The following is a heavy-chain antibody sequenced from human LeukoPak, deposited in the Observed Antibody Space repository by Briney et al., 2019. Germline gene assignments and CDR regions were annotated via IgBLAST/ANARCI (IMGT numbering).Heavy chain of an antibody. CDR1: GFTFSSYS. Sequence: GGSPRLSCAASGFTFSSYSVNWVRQAPGKGLEWVSYISSSSSTIYYADSVKGRFTISRDNAKNSLYLQMNSLRAEDTAVYYCASALRYFDWLSTSPEYNWFDPWGQGTLVTVSS. V-gene: IGHV3-48*01. CDR2: ISSSSSTI. J-gene: IGHJ5*02. CDR3: ASALRYFDWLSTSPEYNWFDP. D-gene: IGHD3-9*01.